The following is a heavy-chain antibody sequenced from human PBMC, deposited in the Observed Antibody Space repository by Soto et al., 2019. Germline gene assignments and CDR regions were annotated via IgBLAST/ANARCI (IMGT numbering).Heavy chain of an antibody. Sequence: QVQLVQSGAEVKKPGSSVKVSCKASGGTFSSYTISWVRQAPGQGLEWMGRIIPILGIANYAQKFQGRVTLTADKFTSTAYMELSSLRSEDTAVYYCARYRGDGYERVWGQGTLVIVSS. D-gene: IGHD5-12*01. CDR3: ARYRGDGYERV. J-gene: IGHJ4*02. V-gene: IGHV1-69*02. CDR2: IIPILGIA. CDR1: GGTFSSYT.